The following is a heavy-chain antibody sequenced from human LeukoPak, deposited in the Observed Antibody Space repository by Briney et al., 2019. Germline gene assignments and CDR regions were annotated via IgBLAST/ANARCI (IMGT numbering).Heavy chain of an antibody. V-gene: IGHV4-59*01. J-gene: IGHJ5*02. CDR1: GDPISSYF. CDR3: ARARNWFDP. Sequence: PSETLSLTCTVSGDPISSYFWSWIRQPPGKGLEWIGYFHDSGSANYNPSLKSRITMSVDTSKNQFSLKLRSVTAADTAVYYCARARNWFDPWGQGTLVTVSS. CDR2: FHDSGSA.